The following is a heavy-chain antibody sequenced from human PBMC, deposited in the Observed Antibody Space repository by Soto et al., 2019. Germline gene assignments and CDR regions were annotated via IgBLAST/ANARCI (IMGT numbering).Heavy chain of an antibody. Sequence: VASVKVSFKTSGDPFSRSAIHLVRQVPGQRPEWMGWIHAGNGNTKYSQKFQDRLTVTRDTSASTAYMELSSLRSEDTGIYYCARDGPGWYFGHWGQGTMVTVSS. V-gene: IGHV1-3*01. CDR1: GDPFSRSA. D-gene: IGHD6-19*01. CDR2: IHAGNGNT. CDR3: ARDGPGWYFGH. J-gene: IGHJ4*02.